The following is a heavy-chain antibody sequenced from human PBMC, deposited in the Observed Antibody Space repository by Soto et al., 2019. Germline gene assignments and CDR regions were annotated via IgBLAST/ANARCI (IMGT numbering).Heavy chain of an antibody. CDR3: ARDQVPSIPGIAAMSYYYYYGMDV. D-gene: IGHD6-25*01. CDR1: GYTFTSYA. Sequence: ASVKVSCKASGYTFTSYAMHWVRQAPGQRLEWMGWINAGNGNTKYSQKFQGRVTITRDTSASTAYMELSSLRSEDTVVYYCARDQVPSIPGIAAMSYYYYYGMDVWGQGTTVTVSS. CDR2: INAGNGNT. V-gene: IGHV1-3*01. J-gene: IGHJ6*02.